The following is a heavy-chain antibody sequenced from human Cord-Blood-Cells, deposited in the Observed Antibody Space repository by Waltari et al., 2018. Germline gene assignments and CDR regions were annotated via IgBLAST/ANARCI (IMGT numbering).Heavy chain of an antibody. J-gene: IGHJ3*02. V-gene: IGHV4-59*01. Sequence: QVQLQASGPGLVKPSETLSLTCTVSGGSISRYYWSWIRQPPGKGLEWIGYIYYSGSTNYNPSLKSRVTISVDTSKNQFSLKLSSVTAADTAVYYCARARYCSGGSCYSNAFDIWGQGTMVTVSS. CDR1: GGSISRYY. CDR3: ARARYCSGGSCYSNAFDI. D-gene: IGHD2-15*01. CDR2: IYYSGST.